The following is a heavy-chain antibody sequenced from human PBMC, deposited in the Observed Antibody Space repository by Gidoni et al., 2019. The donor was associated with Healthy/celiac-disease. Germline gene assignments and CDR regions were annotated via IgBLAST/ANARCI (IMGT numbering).Heavy chain of an antibody. CDR1: GGSISSSSYY. Sequence: QLQLQESGPGLVKPSETLSLTCTVSGGSISSSSYYWGWIRQPPGKGLEWIGSIYYSGSTYYNPSLKSRVTISVDTSKNQFSLKLSSVTAADTAVYYCASEYSSVRAFDIWGQGTMVTVSS. D-gene: IGHD5-18*01. CDR3: ASEYSSVRAFDI. J-gene: IGHJ3*02. CDR2: IYYSGST. V-gene: IGHV4-39*01.